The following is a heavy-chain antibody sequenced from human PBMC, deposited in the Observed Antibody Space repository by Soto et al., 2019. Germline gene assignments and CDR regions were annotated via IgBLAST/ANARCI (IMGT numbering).Heavy chain of an antibody. V-gene: IGHV3-7*01. CDR2: IREDGSEE. D-gene: IGHD2-21*01. Sequence: EVQLVESGGGLVQPGGSLRLSCIASGFTFSDHWMAWVRQAPGKGLEWLASIREDGSEEYSVGSVKGRFNISRDNAKVYLYLKINTLRGEDTPMYYCVRPLGWRNAIGFGGQGRMVTVSS. CDR3: VRPLGWRNAIGF. CDR1: GFTFSDHW. J-gene: IGHJ1*01.